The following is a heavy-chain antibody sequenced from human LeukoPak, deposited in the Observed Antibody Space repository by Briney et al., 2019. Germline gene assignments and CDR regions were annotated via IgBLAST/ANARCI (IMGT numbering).Heavy chain of an antibody. CDR1: EDNFTSYS. D-gene: IGHD3-9*01. CDR3: ARLAYYDILTGCSTRGAVASHFDL. J-gene: IGHJ5*02. Sequence: GESLKIFTKGSEDNFTSYSICCVRQMPGKSLEWMGIIYPRDSDTRYGPSFQSQVTISADKSISTPYLQWSSLKASDTALYYCARLAYYDILTGCSTRGAVASHFDLWGRGTLVTVSS. CDR2: IYPRDSDT. V-gene: IGHV5-51*01.